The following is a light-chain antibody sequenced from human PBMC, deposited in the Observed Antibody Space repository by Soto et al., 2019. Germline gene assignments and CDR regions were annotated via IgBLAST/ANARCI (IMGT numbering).Light chain of an antibody. CDR3: QQYNKWPPRT. J-gene: IGKJ1*01. CDR2: DAS. V-gene: IGKV3-15*01. Sequence: EIVMTQSPATLSVSPGERATLSCRASQSVSSNLAWYQQKPGQGPRLLIYDASTRATGIPARFSGSGSGTDFTLTITSLQSEDFAVYYCQQYNKWPPRTFGQGTKVEIK. CDR1: QSVSSN.